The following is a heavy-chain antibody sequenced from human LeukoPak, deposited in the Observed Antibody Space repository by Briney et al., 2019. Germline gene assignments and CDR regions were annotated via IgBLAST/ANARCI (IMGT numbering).Heavy chain of an antibody. CDR2: ISSSSSYI. Sequence: GGSLRLSCAASGFTFSSYSMNWVRQAPGKGLEWVSSISSSSSYIYYADSVKGRFTISRDNAKNSLYPQMNSLRAEDTAVYYCARGSLTKYNWFDPWDQGTLVTVSS. D-gene: IGHD4/OR15-4a*01. V-gene: IGHV3-21*01. J-gene: IGHJ5*02. CDR1: GFTFSSYS. CDR3: ARGSLTKYNWFDP.